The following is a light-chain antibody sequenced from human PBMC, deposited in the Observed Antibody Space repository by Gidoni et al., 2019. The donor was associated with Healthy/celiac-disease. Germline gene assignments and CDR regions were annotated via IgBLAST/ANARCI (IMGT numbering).Light chain of an antibody. J-gene: IGKJ4*01. CDR1: QSVSSY. V-gene: IGKV3-11*01. Sequence: ELVLTQLPATLSLSPGERATLSGSASQSVSSYLAWYQQKPGQAPRLLIYDASNRATGIPARFSGSGSGTAVTLTISSLEPEDFAVYYCQQRSNWPPGLTFGGGTKVEIK. CDR2: DAS. CDR3: QQRSNWPPGLT.